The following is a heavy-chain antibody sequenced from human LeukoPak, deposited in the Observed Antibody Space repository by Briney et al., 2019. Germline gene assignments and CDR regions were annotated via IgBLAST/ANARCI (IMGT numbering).Heavy chain of an antibody. J-gene: IGHJ4*02. D-gene: IGHD3-22*01. CDR3: RRLGPRNHYDSSGYEDY. Sequence: SETLSLTCTGSGGTISGYYWIWIRQPPGKGLVWSGYIYYSGSTNYNTSLKSRATISVATFKNQFFVKLSSVTAAATAEYYLRRLGPRNHYDSSGYEDYWGQGTLVTVSS. CDR2: IYYSGST. V-gene: IGHV4-59*08. CDR1: GGTISGYY.